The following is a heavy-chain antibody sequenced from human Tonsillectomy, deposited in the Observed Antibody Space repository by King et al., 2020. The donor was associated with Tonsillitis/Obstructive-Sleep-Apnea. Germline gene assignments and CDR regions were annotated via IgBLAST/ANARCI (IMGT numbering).Heavy chain of an antibody. V-gene: IGHV3-43*02. CDR2: ISGDGGST. CDR1: GFTFDDYA. CDR3: AKDMSYGSGSYPNYMDV. J-gene: IGHJ6*03. D-gene: IGHD3-10*01. Sequence: QLVQSGGGVVQPGGSLRLSCAASGFTFDDYAMHWVRQAPGKGLEWVSLISGDGGSTYYADSVKGRFTISRDNSKNSLYLQMNSLRTGDTALYYCAKDMSYGSGSYPNYMDVWGKGTTVTVSS.